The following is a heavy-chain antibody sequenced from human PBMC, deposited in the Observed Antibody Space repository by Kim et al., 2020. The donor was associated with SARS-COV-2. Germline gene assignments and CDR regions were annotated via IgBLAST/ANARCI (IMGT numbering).Heavy chain of an antibody. CDR3: ARLGSSYYSSGTSHTFDY. V-gene: IGHV4-31*03. J-gene: IGHJ4*02. Sequence: SETLSLTCTVSGGSISSGGYYWSWIRQHPGKGLEWIGYIYYSGSTYYNPSLKSRVTISVDTSKNQFSLKLSSVTAADTAVYYCARLGSSYYSSGTSHTFDYGGQGTLVTVSS. D-gene: IGHD3-10*01. CDR2: IYYSGST. CDR1: GGSISSGGYY.